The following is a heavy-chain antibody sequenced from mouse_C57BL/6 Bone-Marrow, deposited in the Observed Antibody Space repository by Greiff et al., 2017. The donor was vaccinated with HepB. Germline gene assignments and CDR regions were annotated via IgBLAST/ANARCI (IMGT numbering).Heavy chain of an antibody. CDR2: IRNKANNHAT. CDR3: TRPLTSHFDY. V-gene: IGHV6-6*01. J-gene: IGHJ2*01. Sequence: EVQLVESGGGLVQPGGSMKLSCAASGFTFSDAWMDWVRQSPEEGLEWVAEIRNKANNHATYYAESVKGRFTISRDDSKSSVYLQMNSLRAEDTGIYYCTRPLTSHFDYWGQGTTLTVSS. CDR1: GFTFSDAW. D-gene: IGHD5-1*01.